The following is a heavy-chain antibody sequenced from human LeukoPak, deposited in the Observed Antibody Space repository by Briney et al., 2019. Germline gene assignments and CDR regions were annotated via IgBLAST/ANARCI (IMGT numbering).Heavy chain of an antibody. CDR3: AKQYVFWSGPDY. CDR2: ISGSGGST. J-gene: IGHJ4*02. CDR1: GFTFSSYA. D-gene: IGHD3-3*01. V-gene: IGHV3-23*01. Sequence: PGGSLRLSCAASGFTFSSYAMNWVRQAPGKGLEWVSGISGSGGSTYYADSVKGRFTISRDNSKNTLYLQMNSLRVEDTAVYYCAKQYVFWSGPDYWGQGTLVTVSS.